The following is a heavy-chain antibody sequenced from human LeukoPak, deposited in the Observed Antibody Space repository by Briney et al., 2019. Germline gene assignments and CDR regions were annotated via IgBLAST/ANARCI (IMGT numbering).Heavy chain of an antibody. J-gene: IGHJ4*02. CDR3: ARGSLAATEHVAYFDY. CDR2: IIPIFGTA. D-gene: IGHD6-13*01. CDR1: GGTFSSYA. V-gene: IGHV1-69*13. Sequence: PLASVKVSCKASGGTFSSYAISWVRQAPGQGLEWMGGIIPIFGTANYAQKFQGRVTITADESTSTAYMELSSLRSEDTAVYNCARGSLAATEHVAYFDYWGQGTLVTVSS.